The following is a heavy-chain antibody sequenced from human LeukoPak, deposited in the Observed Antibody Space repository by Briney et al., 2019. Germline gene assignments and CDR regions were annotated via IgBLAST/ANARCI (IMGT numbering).Heavy chain of an antibody. J-gene: IGHJ5*02. D-gene: IGHD3-3*01. CDR1: GFTFSSYS. V-gene: IGHV3-21*01. CDR3: AWFWSGYLRFDP. CDR2: ISSSSSYI. Sequence: GGSLRLSCAASGFTFSSYSMNWVRQAPGKGLEWVSSISSSSSYIYYAVSVKGRFTISRDNAKNSLYLQMNSLRAEDTAVYYCAWFWSGYLRFDPWGQGTLVAVSS.